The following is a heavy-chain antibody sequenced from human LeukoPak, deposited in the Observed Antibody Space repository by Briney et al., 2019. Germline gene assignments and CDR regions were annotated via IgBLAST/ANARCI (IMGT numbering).Heavy chain of an antibody. J-gene: IGHJ4*02. Sequence: KSGGSLRLSCAASEITFASAWMNWVRQAPGKGLEWVSSISSSSSYIYYADSVKGRFTISRDNAKNSLYLQMNSLRAEDTAVYYCARGVFYDSSGPNFDYWGQGTLVTVSS. V-gene: IGHV3-21*01. D-gene: IGHD3-22*01. CDR1: EITFASAW. CDR3: ARGVFYDSSGPNFDY. CDR2: ISSSSSYI.